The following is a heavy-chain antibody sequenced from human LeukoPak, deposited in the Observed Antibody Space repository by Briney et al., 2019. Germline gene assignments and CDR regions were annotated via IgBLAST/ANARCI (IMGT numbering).Heavy chain of an antibody. CDR1: GGSLSSYY. V-gene: IGHV4-4*07. CDR2: IYTNGST. CDR3: ARDCSSNRCYKN. J-gene: IGHJ4*02. Sequence: SETLSLTCTVSGGSLSSYYWSWIRQPAGRGLEWIGHIYTNGSTNYNPSLKSRVTMSVDTSKNQFSVKLSSVTAADTAVYFCARDCSSNRCYKNWGQGTLVTVSS. D-gene: IGHD2-2*02.